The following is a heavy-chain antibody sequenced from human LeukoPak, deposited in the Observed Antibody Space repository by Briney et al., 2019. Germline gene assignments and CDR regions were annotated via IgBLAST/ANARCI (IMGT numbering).Heavy chain of an antibody. CDR2: ISSSSSYI. D-gene: IGHD4-17*01. CDR1: GFTFSSYS. J-gene: IGHJ4*02. V-gene: IGHV3-21*05. CDR3: ARDLDYGDYPYYFDY. Sequence: PGGSLRLSCAASGFTFSSYSMNWVRQAPGKGLEWVSYISSSSSYIYYADSVKGRFTISRDNAKNSLYLQMNSLRAEDTAVYYCARDLDYGDYPYYFDYWGQGTLVTVSS.